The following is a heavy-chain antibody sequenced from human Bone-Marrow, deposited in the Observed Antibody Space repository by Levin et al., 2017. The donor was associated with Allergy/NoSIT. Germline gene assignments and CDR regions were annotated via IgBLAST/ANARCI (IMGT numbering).Heavy chain of an antibody. CDR1: GFIFSNFN. CDR3: VREGTGLITFGGVIGINYFDS. V-gene: IGHV3-48*01. D-gene: IGHD3-16*02. Sequence: GESLKISCAASGFIFSNFNMNWVRQAPGKGLEWISYISMSSTTIYSADSVKGRLTISRDNAKNSLYLQMNSLRAEDTAVYYCVREGTGLITFGGVIGINYFDSWGQGTVVTVSS. CDR2: ISMSSTTI. J-gene: IGHJ4*02.